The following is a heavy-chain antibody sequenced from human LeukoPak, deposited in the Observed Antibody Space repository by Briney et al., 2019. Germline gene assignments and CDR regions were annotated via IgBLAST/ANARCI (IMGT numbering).Heavy chain of an antibody. CDR2: IAYDSSNT. Sequence: GGSLRLSCAASAFTFSDHSMHWVRQAPGKGLEWVSSIAYDSSNTYYADSVKGRFTISRDNSKNTLYLQMNSLRAEDTAVYYCARDQEYGSGSFFDYWGQGTLVTVSS. CDR3: ARDQEYGSGSFFDY. D-gene: IGHD3-10*01. V-gene: IGHV3-30-3*01. CDR1: AFTFSDHS. J-gene: IGHJ4*02.